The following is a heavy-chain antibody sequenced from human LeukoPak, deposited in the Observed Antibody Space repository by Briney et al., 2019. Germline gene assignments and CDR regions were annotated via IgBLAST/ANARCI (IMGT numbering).Heavy chain of an antibody. CDR3: ARDLACRPGISDL. D-gene: IGHD6-13*01. Sequence: NPSETLSLTCAVSGGSISSGGYSWSWLPQPPGKGLEWIGYNYHSGSTYYNPSLKSRVTISVDRSKNQFSLKLSSVTAADTAVYYCARDLACRPGISDLWGQGTLVTVSS. V-gene: IGHV4-30-2*01. CDR2: NYHSGST. J-gene: IGHJ4*02. CDR1: GGSISSGGYS.